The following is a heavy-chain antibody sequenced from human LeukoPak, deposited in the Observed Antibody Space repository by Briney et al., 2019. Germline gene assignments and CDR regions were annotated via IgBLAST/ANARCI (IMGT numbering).Heavy chain of an antibody. CDR3: ARALDPYDYVWGSYRRSTGFDY. CDR2: IITILGIA. Sequence: SVKVSCKASGGTFSSYAISWVRKAPVQGLEWMGRIITILGIANYAQKFQGRVTITADKSTSTAYMELSSLRSEDTAVYYCARALDPYDYVWGSYRRSTGFDYWGQGTLVTVSS. D-gene: IGHD3-16*02. CDR1: GGTFSSYA. J-gene: IGHJ4*02. V-gene: IGHV1-69*04.